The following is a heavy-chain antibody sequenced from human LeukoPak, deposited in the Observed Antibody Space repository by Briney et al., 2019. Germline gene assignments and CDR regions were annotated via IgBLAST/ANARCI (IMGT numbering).Heavy chain of an antibody. CDR1: GGSFSGYY. CDR3: ARGRHDITMIVVVMTSVSYYLDV. Sequence: SETLSLTCAVYGGSFSGYYWSWIRQPPGKGLEWIGEINPSGSTYYNPSLKSRLTISADTSKNQFSLKLRSVTAADTAVYYCARGRHDITMIVVVMTSVSYYLDVWGKGTTVTVS. J-gene: IGHJ6*03. CDR2: INPSGST. D-gene: IGHD3-22*01. V-gene: IGHV4-34*01.